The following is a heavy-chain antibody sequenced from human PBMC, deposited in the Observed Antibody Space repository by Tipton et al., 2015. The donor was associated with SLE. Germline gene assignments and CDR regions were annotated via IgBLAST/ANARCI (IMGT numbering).Heavy chain of an antibody. Sequence: TLSLTCTVSGDSISSYYWSWIRQPPGKGLEWIGYIYYGGSTNYNPSLKSRVTISVDTSKNQFSLRLSSVTAADTAVYYCARERFFARRGFDIWGQGTMVTVSS. CDR3: ARERFFARRGFDI. CDR1: GDSISSYY. CDR2: IYYGGST. V-gene: IGHV4-59*01. D-gene: IGHD3-10*01. J-gene: IGHJ3*02.